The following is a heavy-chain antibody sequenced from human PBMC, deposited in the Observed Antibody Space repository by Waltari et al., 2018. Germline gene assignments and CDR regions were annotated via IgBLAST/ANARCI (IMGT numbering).Heavy chain of an antibody. CDR2: MNPNSGNT. Sequence: QVQLVQSGAEVKKPGASVTVSCKASGYTFTSYALNWVRQATGQGLEWMGWMNPNSGNTGYAQKFQGRVTMTRNTSISTAYMELSSLRSEDTAVYYCARGVYYYYYYGMDVWGQGTTVTVSS. V-gene: IGHV1-8*01. CDR1: GYTFTSYA. CDR3: ARGVYYYYYYGMDV. J-gene: IGHJ6*02.